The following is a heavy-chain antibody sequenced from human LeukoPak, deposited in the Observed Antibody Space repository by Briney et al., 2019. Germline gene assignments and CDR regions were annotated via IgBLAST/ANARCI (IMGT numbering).Heavy chain of an antibody. Sequence: ASVKLSCKAFGYTFTGYWMHWVRQAPGQGPEWMGVISPSGGSTSYAQKFQGRVTMTRDMSTSTVYMELSSLRSEDTAVYYCARGLVVKQWLGEYNWFDPWGQGTLVTVSS. CDR2: ISPSGGST. D-gene: IGHD6-19*01. J-gene: IGHJ5*02. CDR3: ARGLVVKQWLGEYNWFDP. CDR1: GYTFTGYW. V-gene: IGHV1-46*01.